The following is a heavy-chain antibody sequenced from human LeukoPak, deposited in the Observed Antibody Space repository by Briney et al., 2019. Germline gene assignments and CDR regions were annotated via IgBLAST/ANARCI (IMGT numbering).Heavy chain of an antibody. CDR1: GFTFSAYH. CDR2: ISTTGTTI. CDR3: ARVWQDYSGVDY. V-gene: IGHV3-48*02. D-gene: IGHD2-21*01. J-gene: IGHJ4*02. Sequence: GGSLRLSCAASGFTFSAYHINWVRQAPGKGLEWISYISTTGTTIHYADSVKGRFAISRDNAKSSLYLQMNSLRDEDTAVYYCARVWQDYSGVDYWGQGTLVTVSP.